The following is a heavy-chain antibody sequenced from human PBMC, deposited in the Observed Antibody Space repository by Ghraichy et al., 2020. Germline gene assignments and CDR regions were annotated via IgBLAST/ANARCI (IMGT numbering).Heavy chain of an antibody. CDR2: ISYDGSNK. V-gene: IGHV3-30-3*01. J-gene: IGHJ4*02. D-gene: IGHD4-17*01. CDR3: ARCRTTVTSLVGEYFDY. CDR1: GFTFSTYA. Sequence: GGSLRLSCAASGFTFSTYAFHWVRQTPGKGLEWVAAISYDGSNKYYADSVKGRFTISRDNSKNTLYLQMSNLRAEDTAVYYCARCRTTVTSLVGEYFDYWGQGTLVTVSS.